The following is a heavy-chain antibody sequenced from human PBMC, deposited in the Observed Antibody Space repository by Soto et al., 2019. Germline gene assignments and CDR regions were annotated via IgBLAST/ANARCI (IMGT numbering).Heavy chain of an antibody. CDR2: ISGSVGST. D-gene: IGHD2-2*01. CDR1: GFTFSSYA. J-gene: IGHJ4*02. Sequence: GGSLTLSCAASGFTFSSYAMSWVRQDPGKGLEWVSAISGSVGSTYYADSVEGRFTISRDNSKNTLYLKMNSLRAEDTAVYYCGTGGTSCLEYWGQRILVTASS. V-gene: IGHV3-23*01. CDR3: GTGGTSCLEY.